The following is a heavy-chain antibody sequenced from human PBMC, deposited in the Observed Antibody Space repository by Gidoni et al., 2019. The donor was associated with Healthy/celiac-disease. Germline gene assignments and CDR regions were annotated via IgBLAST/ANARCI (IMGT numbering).Heavy chain of an antibody. J-gene: IGHJ4*02. Sequence: EVQLLESGGGLVQPGGSLRLSCAAAGFAFSSYAMSWVRQAPGKGLELVSAISGSGGSTYYADSVKGRFTISRDNSKNTLYLQMNSLRAEDTAVYYCASHYDILTGYYGSVYWGQGTLVTVSS. V-gene: IGHV3-23*01. CDR3: ASHYDILTGYYGSVY. CDR1: GFAFSSYA. D-gene: IGHD3-9*01. CDR2: ISGSGGST.